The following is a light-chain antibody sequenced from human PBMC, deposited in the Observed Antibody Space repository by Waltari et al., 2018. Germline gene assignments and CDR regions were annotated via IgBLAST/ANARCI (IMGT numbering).Light chain of an antibody. CDR3: FSYRRSSTWV. CDR2: DVT. V-gene: IGLV2-14*03. J-gene: IGLJ3*02. Sequence: QSALTQPASVSGSPGQSITISCPGTRSDVGGYDYVSWYQQHPGKAPKLLIYDVTKRPSGVSNRFSGSKSANTASLTISGLQAEDEADYYCFSYRRSSTWVFGEGTKLTVL. CDR1: RSDVGGYDY.